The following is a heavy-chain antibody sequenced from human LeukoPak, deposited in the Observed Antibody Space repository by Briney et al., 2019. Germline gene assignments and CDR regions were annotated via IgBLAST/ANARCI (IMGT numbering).Heavy chain of an antibody. V-gene: IGHV3-30*18. CDR3: AKVSRHSSGWGTSYYYYGMDV. CDR1: GFTFSSYG. Sequence: PGGSLRLSCAASGFTFSSYGMHWVRQAPGKGLEWAAVISYDGSNKYYADSVKGRFTISRDNSKNTLYLQMNSLRAEDTAVYDCAKVSRHSSGWGTSYYYYGMDVWGQGTTVTVSS. D-gene: IGHD6-19*01. CDR2: ISYDGSNK. J-gene: IGHJ6*02.